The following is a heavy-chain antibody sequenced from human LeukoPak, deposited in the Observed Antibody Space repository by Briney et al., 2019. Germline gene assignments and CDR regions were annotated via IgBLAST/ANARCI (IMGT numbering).Heavy chain of an antibody. J-gene: IGHJ4*02. CDR2: ISGSGGST. CDR1: GFTFSSYA. V-gene: IGHV3-23*01. CDR3: AKDVFPTSSRGVGYLDY. Sequence: PGGSLRPSCAASGFTFSSYAMSWVRQAPGKGLEWVSAISGSGGSTYYADSVKGRFTISRDNSKNTLYLQMNSLRAEDTAVYYCAKDVFPTSSRGVGYLDYWGQGTLVTVSS. D-gene: IGHD6-13*01.